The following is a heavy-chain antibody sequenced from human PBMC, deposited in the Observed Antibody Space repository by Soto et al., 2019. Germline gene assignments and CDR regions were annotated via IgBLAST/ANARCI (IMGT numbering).Heavy chain of an antibody. CDR1: GFTFSSYS. CDR3: ARGGGTMVRGVITKNWFDP. Sequence: GGSLRLSCAASGFTFSSYSMNWVRQAPGKGLEWVSYISSSSSTIYYADSVKGRFTISRDNAKNSVYLQMNSLRAEDTAVYYCARGGGTMVRGVITKNWFDPWGQGTLVTVSS. CDR2: ISSSSSTI. D-gene: IGHD3-10*01. V-gene: IGHV3-48*01. J-gene: IGHJ5*02.